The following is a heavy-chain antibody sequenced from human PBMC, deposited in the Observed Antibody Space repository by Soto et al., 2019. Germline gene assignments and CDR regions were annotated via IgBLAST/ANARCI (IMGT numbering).Heavy chain of an antibody. CDR1: GGSISSYY. V-gene: IGHV4-59*01. CDR3: ARGISYYDFWSGYSSPNYCDY. CDR2: IYYSGST. Sequence: QVQLQESGPGLVKPSETLSLTCTVSGGSISSYYWSWIRQPPGKGLEWIGYIYYSGSTNYNPSLKSRVTISVDTSKNQCSLKLSSVTAADTAVYYCARGISYYDFWSGYSSPNYCDYCGQGTLVTVSS. J-gene: IGHJ4*02. D-gene: IGHD3-3*01.